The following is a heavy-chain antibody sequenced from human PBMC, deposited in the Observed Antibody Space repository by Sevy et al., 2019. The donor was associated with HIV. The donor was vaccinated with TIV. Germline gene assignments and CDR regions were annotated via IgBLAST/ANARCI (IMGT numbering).Heavy chain of an antibody. J-gene: IGHJ6*02. D-gene: IGHD3-16*01. V-gene: IGHV3-21*01. CDR2: ISTSSRYI. Sequence: GGSLRLSCAASGFTFNNYNFNWVRQAPGKGLECVSSISTSSRYIYYADSLKGRFTISRDNAKNSLYLQMNSLRAEDTAVYYCARDGGAIYYGMDLWGQGTTVTVSS. CDR3: ARDGGAIYYGMDL. CDR1: GFTFNNYN.